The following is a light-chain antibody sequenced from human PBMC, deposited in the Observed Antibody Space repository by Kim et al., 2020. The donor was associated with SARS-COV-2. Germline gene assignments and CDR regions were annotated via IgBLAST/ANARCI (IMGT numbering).Light chain of an antibody. CDR1: QDISNY. J-gene: IGKJ1*01. V-gene: IGKV1-27*01. CDR2: AAS. Sequence: ASVGDRVTITCRASQDISNYLAWFQLKPGKAPKLLIYAASALLPGVPSRFSGSGSGTDFTLTVTSLQPEDVATYYCQKCDSAPWTFGQGTKVDIK. CDR3: QKCDSAPWT.